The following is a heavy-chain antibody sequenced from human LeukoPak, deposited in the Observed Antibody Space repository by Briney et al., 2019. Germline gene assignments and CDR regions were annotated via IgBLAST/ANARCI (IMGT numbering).Heavy chain of an antibody. Sequence: SETLSLTCAVYGGSFSGYYWSWIRQPPGKGLEWIGEINHSGSTNYNPSLKSRVTISVDTSKNQFSLKLSSVTAADTAVYYCASSGVGATSFDYWGQGTLVTVSS. J-gene: IGHJ4*02. D-gene: IGHD1-26*01. CDR2: INHSGST. CDR1: GGSFSGYY. V-gene: IGHV4-34*01. CDR3: ASSGVGATSFDY.